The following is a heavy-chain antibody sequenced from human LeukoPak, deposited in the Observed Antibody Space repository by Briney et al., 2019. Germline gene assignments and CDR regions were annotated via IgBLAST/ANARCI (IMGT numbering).Heavy chain of an antibody. CDR1: GFTFSDSW. J-gene: IGHJ6*04. D-gene: IGHD3-10*02. CDR3: AELGITMIGGV. Sequence: GGSLRLSCAASGFTFSDSWMNWVRQAPGKGLEWVSYISSSGSTIYYADSVKGRFTISRDNAKNSLYLQMNSLRAEDTAVYYCAELGITMIGGVWGKGTTVTISS. CDR2: ISSSGSTI. V-gene: IGHV3-11*04.